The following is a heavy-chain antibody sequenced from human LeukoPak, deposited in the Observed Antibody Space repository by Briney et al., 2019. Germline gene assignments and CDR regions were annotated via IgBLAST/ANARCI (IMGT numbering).Heavy chain of an antibody. V-gene: IGHV1-18*01. J-gene: IGHJ6*03. CDR1: GYTFTSYG. CDR3: ARVVSPMNYYYYYMDV. CDR2: ISAYNGNT. Sequence: EASVKVSCKASGYTFTSYGISWVRQAPGQGLEWMGWISAYNGNTNYAQKLQGRVTMTTDTSTSTAYMELRSLRSDDTAVYYCARVVSPMNYYYYYMDVWGKGTTVTISS.